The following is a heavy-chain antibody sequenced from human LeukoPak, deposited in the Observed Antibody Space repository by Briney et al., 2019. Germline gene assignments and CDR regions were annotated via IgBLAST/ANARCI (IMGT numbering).Heavy chain of an antibody. CDR3: ARDSGYDYVWGSYHPYYFDY. J-gene: IGHJ4*02. D-gene: IGHD3-16*02. CDR1: GYTFTSYG. Sequence: ASVKVSCKASGYTFTSYGISWVRQAPGQGLEWMGWISAYNGNTNYAQKLQGRVTMTTDTSTSTAYMELRSLRSDDTAVYYCARDSGYDYVWGSYHPYYFDYWGQGTLVTVSS. V-gene: IGHV1-18*01. CDR2: ISAYNGNT.